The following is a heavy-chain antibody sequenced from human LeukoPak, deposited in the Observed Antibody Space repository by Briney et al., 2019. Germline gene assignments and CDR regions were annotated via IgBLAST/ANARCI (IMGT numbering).Heavy chain of an antibody. D-gene: IGHD5-18*01. V-gene: IGHV4-59*01. Sequence: SETLSLTCTISGGSISSYYWSWIRQPPGKGLEWIGYIYYTGSTNHNPPLKSRVTISVDTSKNQFSLKLTSVTAADTAVYYCARTTEGGYTYGYFYYYYMDVWGKGTTVTISS. J-gene: IGHJ6*03. CDR1: GGSISSYY. CDR3: ARTTEGGYTYGYFYYYYMDV. CDR2: IYYTGST.